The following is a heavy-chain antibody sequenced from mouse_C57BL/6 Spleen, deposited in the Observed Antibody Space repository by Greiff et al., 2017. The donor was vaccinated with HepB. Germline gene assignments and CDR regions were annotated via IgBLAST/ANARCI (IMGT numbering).Heavy chain of an antibody. CDR1: GYSITSGYY. CDR3: ARSGNYGNRFAY. Sequence: ESGPGLVKPSQSLSLTCSVTGYSITSGYYWNWIRQFPGNKLEWMGYISYDGSNNYNPSLKNRISITRDTSKNQFFLKLNSVTTEDTATYYCARSGNYGNRFAYWGQGTLVTVSA. CDR2: ISYDGSN. J-gene: IGHJ3*01. V-gene: IGHV3-6*01. D-gene: IGHD2-1*01.